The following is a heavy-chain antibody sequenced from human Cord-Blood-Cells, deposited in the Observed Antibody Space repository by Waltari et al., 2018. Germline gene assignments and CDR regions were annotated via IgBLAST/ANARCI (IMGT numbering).Heavy chain of an antibody. CDR3: ARGLGDFDY. CDR2: NNHSGST. J-gene: IGHJ4*02. Sequence: GLEWIGENNHSGSTNYNPSLKSRVTISVDTSKNQFSLKLSSVTAADTAVYYCARGLGDFDYWGQGTLVTVSS. V-gene: IGHV4-34*01. D-gene: IGHD7-27*01.